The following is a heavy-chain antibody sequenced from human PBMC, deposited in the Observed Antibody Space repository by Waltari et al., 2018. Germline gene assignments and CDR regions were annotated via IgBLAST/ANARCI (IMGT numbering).Heavy chain of an antibody. CDR3: AKDNVRRWDY. Sequence: EVQLVESGGGLVQPGGSLRLACASSGFLFSNYWMRWVRQAPGKGLEWVADIKEDGSAKYYVDSVKGRFTISRDNAKNSLYLQMNSLRAEDTAVYYCAKDNVRRWDYWGQGTLVTVSS. CDR1: GFLFSNYW. J-gene: IGHJ4*02. CDR2: IKEDGSAK. D-gene: IGHD2-15*01. V-gene: IGHV3-7*04.